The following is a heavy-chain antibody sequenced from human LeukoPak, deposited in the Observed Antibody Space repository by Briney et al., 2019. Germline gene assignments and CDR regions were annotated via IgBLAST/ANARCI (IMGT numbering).Heavy chain of an antibody. CDR3: AREGVRGNWFDP. CDR2: IYYSGST. J-gene: IGHJ5*02. D-gene: IGHD3-10*01. CDR1: GGSISSSSYY. Sequence: SETLSLTCTVSGGSISSSSYYWGWIRQPPGKGLEWIGSIYYSGSTYYNPSLKSRVTISVDTSKNQFSLKLSSVTAADTAVYYCAREGVRGNWFDPWGQGTLVTVSS. V-gene: IGHV4-39*02.